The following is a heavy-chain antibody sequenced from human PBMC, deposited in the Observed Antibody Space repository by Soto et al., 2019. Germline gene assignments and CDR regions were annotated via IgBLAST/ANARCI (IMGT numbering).Heavy chain of an antibody. D-gene: IGHD5-12*01. CDR1: GFTFSNAW. V-gene: IGHV3-15*07. J-gene: IGHJ6*02. CDR3: TTVGYSGYGGYYYYGMDV. CDR2: IKSKTDGWTT. Sequence: PGGSLRLSCAASGFTFSNAWMNWVRQAPGNGLGLVGRIKSKTDGWTTDYSAPVKGIFTVSIDYSKNTLYLQIDSLKTEDTAVYXCTTVGYSGYGGYYYYGMDVWGQGTTVTVSS.